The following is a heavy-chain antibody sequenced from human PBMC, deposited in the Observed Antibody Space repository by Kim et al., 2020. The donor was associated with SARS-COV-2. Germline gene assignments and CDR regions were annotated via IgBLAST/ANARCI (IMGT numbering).Heavy chain of an antibody. V-gene: IGHV3-30*04. Sequence: GGSLRLSCAASGFTFSSYAMHWVRQAPGKGLEWVAVISYDGSNKYYADSVKGRFTISRDNSKNTLYLQMNSLRAEDTAVYYCARVDEYSYGRTTYFDYWG. CDR2: ISYDGSNK. CDR3: ARVDEYSYGRTTYFDY. CDR1: GFTFSSYA. J-gene: IGHJ4*01. D-gene: IGHD5-18*01.